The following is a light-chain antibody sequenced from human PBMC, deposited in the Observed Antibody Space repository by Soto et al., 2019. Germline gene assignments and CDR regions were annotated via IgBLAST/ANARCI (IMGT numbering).Light chain of an antibody. J-gene: IGKJ2*01. CDR2: GAS. V-gene: IGKV3-20*01. Sequence: EIVLTQSPGTLSLSPGEIATLSCRATQSVSSSYLAWYQQKPGQAPRLLIYGASSRATGIPDRFSGSGSGTDFTLTISRLEPEDCSVYYCLQYGSSPYTFGQGTKLEI. CDR1: QSVSSSY. CDR3: LQYGSSPYT.